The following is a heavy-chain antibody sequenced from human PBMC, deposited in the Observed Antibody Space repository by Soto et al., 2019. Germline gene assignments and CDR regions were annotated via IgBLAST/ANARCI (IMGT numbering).Heavy chain of an antibody. CDR2: ISSSSSTI. CDR1: GFTFSNYS. V-gene: IGHV3-48*01. D-gene: IGHD2-2*01. CDR3: AREYCSSTSCLNWFGP. Sequence: TGGSLRLSCAASGFTFSNYSMNWVRQAKRKGLEWVSYISSSSSTIYYADSVKGRFTISRDNAKNSLYLQMNSLRAEDTAVYYCAREYCSSTSCLNWFGPWGQGTLVTVSS. J-gene: IGHJ5*02.